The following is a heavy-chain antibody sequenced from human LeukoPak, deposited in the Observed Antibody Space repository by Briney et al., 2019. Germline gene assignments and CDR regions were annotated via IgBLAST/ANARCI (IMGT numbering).Heavy chain of an antibody. CDR2: ISSSGSTI. V-gene: IGHV3-48*03. D-gene: IGHD4-23*01. Sequence: PGGSLRLSCAASGFTFSSYEMNWVRQAPGKGLEWVSYISSSGSTIYYADSVKGRFTISRDNAKNSLYLQMNSLRAEDTAVYYCARFETTVVTRRGAFDIWGQGTMVTVSS. J-gene: IGHJ3*02. CDR1: GFTFSSYE. CDR3: ARFETTVVTRRGAFDI.